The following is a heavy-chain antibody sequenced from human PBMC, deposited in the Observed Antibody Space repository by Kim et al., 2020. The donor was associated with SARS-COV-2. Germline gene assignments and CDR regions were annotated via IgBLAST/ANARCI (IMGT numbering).Heavy chain of an antibody. CDR3: ATDSSSWTDSYYYYYGMDV. D-gene: IGHD6-13*01. CDR2: IYYSGST. CDR1: GGSISSYY. Sequence: SETLSLTCTVSGGSISSYYWSWIRQPPGKGLEWIGYIYYSGSTNYNPSLKSRVTISVDTSKNQFSLKLSSVTAADTAVYYCATDSSSWTDSYYYYYGMDVWGQGTTVTVSS. J-gene: IGHJ6*02. V-gene: IGHV4-59*01.